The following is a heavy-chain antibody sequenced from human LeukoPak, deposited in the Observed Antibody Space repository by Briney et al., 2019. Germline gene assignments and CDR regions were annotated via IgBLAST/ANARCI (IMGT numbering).Heavy chain of an antibody. Sequence: SETLALTCTVSGGSISSSSYYWGWIRQPPGKGLEWIGSIYYSGSTYYIPSLKSRVTISVDTSNTQFSLKLRSVTAADTAVYYCARPQGFQLLDFEYWGQGTLVTVSS. V-gene: IGHV4-39*01. CDR3: ARPQGFQLLDFEY. CDR2: IYYSGST. D-gene: IGHD2-2*01. J-gene: IGHJ4*02. CDR1: GGSISSSSYY.